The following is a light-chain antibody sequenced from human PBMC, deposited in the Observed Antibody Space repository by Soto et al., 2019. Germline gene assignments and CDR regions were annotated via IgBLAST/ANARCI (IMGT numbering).Light chain of an antibody. CDR3: QQRSNWPRT. CDR2: DAS. J-gene: IGKJ1*01. Sequence: EIVLTQSPATLSLAPGERATLSFGASQSVSSNLAWYQQKPGQAPRLLIYDASNRATGIPARFSGSGSGTDFTLTISSLEPEDFAVYYCQQRSNWPRTFGQGTKV. CDR1: QSVSSN. V-gene: IGKV3-11*01.